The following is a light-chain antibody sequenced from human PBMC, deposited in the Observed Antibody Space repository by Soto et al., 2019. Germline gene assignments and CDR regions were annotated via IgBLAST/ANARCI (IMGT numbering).Light chain of an antibody. CDR1: QSVGSNY. V-gene: IGKV3-20*01. CDR3: QQYGSSPRT. Sequence: IVLTQSPGTLSLSPGERATLYCRASQSVGSNYLAWYQQKPGQAPRLLIYGASTRATGIPARFSGSGSGTEFTLTISSLQSEDFAVFYCQQYGSSPRTFGQGTKVDIK. J-gene: IGKJ1*01. CDR2: GAS.